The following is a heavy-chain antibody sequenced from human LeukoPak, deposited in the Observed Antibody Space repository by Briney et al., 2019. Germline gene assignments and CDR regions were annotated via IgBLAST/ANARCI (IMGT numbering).Heavy chain of an antibody. CDR3: VTAPVATVY. J-gene: IGHJ4*02. Sequence: GASVRVSCKASGYTFTGYFLHWVRQAPGHGLEWMGWINPSSGGTRYSQKFQDRVTMTRDTSTSTAYMELSRLRFDDAAVYFCVTAPVATVYWGQGTLVTVSS. V-gene: IGHV1-2*02. D-gene: IGHD5-12*01. CDR1: GYTFTGYF. CDR2: INPSSGGT.